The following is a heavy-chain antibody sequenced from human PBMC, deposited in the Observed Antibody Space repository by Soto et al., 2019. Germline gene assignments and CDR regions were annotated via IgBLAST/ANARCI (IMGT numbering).Heavy chain of an antibody. J-gene: IGHJ5*02. V-gene: IGHV1-18*04. CDR1: GYTFTSYG. D-gene: IGHD2-15*01. CDR3: ARDRMLYCSGGSCYSEWFDP. CDR2: ISAYNGNT. Sequence: GASVKVSCKASGYTFTSYGISWVRQAPGQGLEWMGWISAYNGNTNYAQKLQGRVTMTTDTSTSTAYMELRSLRSDDTAVYYCARDRMLYCSGGSCYSEWFDPWRQGTLVTVSS.